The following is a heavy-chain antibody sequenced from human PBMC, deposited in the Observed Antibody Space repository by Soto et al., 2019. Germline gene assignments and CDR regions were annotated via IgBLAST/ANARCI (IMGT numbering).Heavy chain of an antibody. CDR3: ARDSCGGDCYFDD. J-gene: IGHJ4*02. D-gene: IGHD2-21*01. Sequence: ASVKVSCKASGGTFSSYTISWVRQAPGQGLEWMGRIIPILGIANYAQKFQGRVTITADKSTSTAYMELSSLRSEDTAVYYCARDSCGGDCYFDDWGQGTLVTVSS. CDR2: IIPILGIA. V-gene: IGHV1-69*04. CDR1: GGTFSSYT.